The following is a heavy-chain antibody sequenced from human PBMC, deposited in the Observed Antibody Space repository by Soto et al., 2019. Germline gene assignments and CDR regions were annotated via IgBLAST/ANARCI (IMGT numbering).Heavy chain of an antibody. J-gene: IGHJ4*02. D-gene: IGHD6-19*01. CDR2: INPSSGGT. CDR1: GYTFSGFY. Sequence: QVLLLQSGAEVKKPGASVKVSCKASGYTFSGFYMHSVRQAPGQGLEWMGWINPSSGGTKSAEKFQGRVTITRDTSISTAYMELSRLTSDDTAVYYCASAAVTGTAGLDFWGQGTQVTVSS. V-gene: IGHV1-2*02. CDR3: ASAAVTGTAGLDF.